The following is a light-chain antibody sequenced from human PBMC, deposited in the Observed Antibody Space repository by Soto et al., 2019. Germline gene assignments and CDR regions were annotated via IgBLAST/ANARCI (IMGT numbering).Light chain of an antibody. CDR3: RSFTRSSTYV. CDR1: SSDVGAYNF. V-gene: IGLV2-14*01. J-gene: IGLJ1*01. Sequence: QYALTQPASVSGSPGQSITISCTGTSSDVGAYNFVSWYQQYPGKAPKVMIYEVNNRPSGVSNRFSGSKSGNTASLTISGLQAEDEADYYCRSFTRSSTYVFGSGTKLTVL. CDR2: EVN.